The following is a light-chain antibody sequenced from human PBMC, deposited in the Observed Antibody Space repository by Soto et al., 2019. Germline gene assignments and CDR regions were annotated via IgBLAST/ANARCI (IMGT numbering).Light chain of an antibody. CDR2: DAS. CDR1: QSVSSY. CDR3: PQRSNWPKLT. J-gene: IGKJ4*01. Sequence: EIVLTQSPATLSLSPGERATLSCRASQSVSSYLAWYQQKPGQAPRLLIYDASNRATGIPARFSGSGSGTDFTLTISSREPEDFAVYYCPQRSNWPKLTLGGGTKVEIK. V-gene: IGKV3-11*01.